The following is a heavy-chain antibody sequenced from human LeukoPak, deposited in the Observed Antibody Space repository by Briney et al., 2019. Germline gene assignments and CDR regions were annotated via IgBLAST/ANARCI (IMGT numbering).Heavy chain of an antibody. CDR3: ARGPNSSSWYFDY. V-gene: IGHV4-39*01. D-gene: IGHD6-13*01. J-gene: IGHJ4*02. CDR2: IYYSGST. Sequence: SETLSLTCTVSGGSISSSSYYWGWIRQPPGKGLEWIGSIYYSGSTYYNPSLKSRVTISVDTSKNQFSLKLSSVTAADTAVYYCARGPNSSSWYFDYWGQGTLVTVSS. CDR1: GGSISSSSYY.